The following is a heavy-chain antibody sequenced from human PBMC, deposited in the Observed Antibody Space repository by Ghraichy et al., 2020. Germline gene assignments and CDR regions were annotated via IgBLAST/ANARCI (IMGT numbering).Heavy chain of an antibody. J-gene: IGHJ4*02. CDR1: GYTFNDHY. Sequence: ASVKVSCKASGYTFNDHYMHWVRQAPGQGLEWMGWMNPDSGVTNYAQKFRGRVTMTRDTSITTAYMELSGLRSDDTAVYYCARCTLRELLGLDYWGQGILVTVSS. D-gene: IGHD1-7*01. CDR2: MNPDSGVT. V-gene: IGHV1-2*02. CDR3: ARCTLRELLGLDY.